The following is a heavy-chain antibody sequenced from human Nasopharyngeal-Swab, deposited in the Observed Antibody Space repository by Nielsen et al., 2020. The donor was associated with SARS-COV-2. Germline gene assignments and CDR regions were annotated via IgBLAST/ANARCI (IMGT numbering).Heavy chain of an antibody. CDR1: GYTLTELS. V-gene: IGHV1-24*01. Sequence: ASVKVSCKVSGYTLTELSMHWVRQAPGKGLEWMGGFDPEDGETIYAQKLQGRVTMTEDTSTDTAYMELSSLRSEDTAVYYCATDSPYGSGSYHYYYYYGMDVWGQGTTVTVSS. CDR3: ATDSPYGSGSYHYYYYYGMDV. J-gene: IGHJ6*02. D-gene: IGHD3-10*01. CDR2: FDPEDGET.